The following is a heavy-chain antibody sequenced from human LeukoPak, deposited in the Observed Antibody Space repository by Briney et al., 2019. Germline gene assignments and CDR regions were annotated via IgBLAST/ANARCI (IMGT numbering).Heavy chain of an antibody. CDR2: INSDGSST. CDR1: GFTFSSYW. Sequence: GGSLRLSCAASGFTFSSYWMHWVRQAPGKGLVWVSRINSDGSSTSYADSVKGRFTISRDNAKNTLYLQMNSLGAEDTAVYYCARGGGGPLVWGTLGAFDYWGQGTLVTVSS. V-gene: IGHV3-74*01. CDR3: ARGGGGPLVWGTLGAFDY. D-gene: IGHD3-16*01. J-gene: IGHJ4*02.